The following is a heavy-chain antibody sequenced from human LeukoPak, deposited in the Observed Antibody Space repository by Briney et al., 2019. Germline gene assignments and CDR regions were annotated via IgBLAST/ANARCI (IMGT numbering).Heavy chain of an antibody. CDR3: ARGDRPGIAAAGIHYYMDV. J-gene: IGHJ6*03. D-gene: IGHD6-13*01. CDR2: IYHSGST. V-gene: IGHV4-38-2*02. CDR1: GGSISSGYY. Sequence: ASETLSLTCTVSGGSISSGYYWGWIRQPPGKGLEWIGSIYHSGSTNYNPSLKSRVTISVDTSKNQFSLKLSSVTAADTAVYYCARGDRPGIAAAGIHYYMDVWGKGTTVTVSS.